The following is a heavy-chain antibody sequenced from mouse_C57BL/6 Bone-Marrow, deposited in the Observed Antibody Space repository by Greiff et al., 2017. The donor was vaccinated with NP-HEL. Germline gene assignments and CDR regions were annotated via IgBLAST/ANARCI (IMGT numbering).Heavy chain of an antibody. J-gene: IGHJ3*01. CDR2: IHPDSGST. D-gene: IGHD1-1*01. CDR3: ARENYGSSRFAY. V-gene: IGHV1-64*01. Sequence: QVQLQQPGAELVKPGASVKLSCKASGYTFTSYWMHWVKQRPGQGLEWIGMIHPDSGSTNYNEKFKSKATLTVDKSSSTAYMQLSSLTSEDSAVYYWARENYGSSRFAYWGQGTLVTVSA. CDR1: GYTFTSYW.